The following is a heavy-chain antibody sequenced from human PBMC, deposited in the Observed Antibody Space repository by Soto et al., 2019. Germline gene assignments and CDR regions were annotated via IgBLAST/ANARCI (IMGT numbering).Heavy chain of an antibody. J-gene: IGHJ4*02. CDR3: ARDGQSSVLGVSVRGYFDY. CDR2: IIPIFGTA. CDR1: GGTFSSYA. D-gene: IGHD6-25*01. Sequence: ASVKVSCKASGGTFSSYAISWVRQAPGQGLEWMGGIIPIFGTANYAQKFQGRVTITADESTSTAYMELSSLRSEDTAVYYCARDGQSSVLGVSVRGYFDYWGQGTLVTVSS. V-gene: IGHV1-69*13.